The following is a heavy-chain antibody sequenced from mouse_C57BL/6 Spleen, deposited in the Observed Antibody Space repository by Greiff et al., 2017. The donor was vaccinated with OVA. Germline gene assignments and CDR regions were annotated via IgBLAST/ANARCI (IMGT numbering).Heavy chain of an antibody. J-gene: IGHJ4*01. CDR1: GFTFSSYG. CDR2: ISSGGSYT. Sequence: EVKLEESGGDLVKPGGSLKLSCAASGFTFSSYGMSWVRQTPDKRLEWVATISSGGSYTYYPDSVKGRFTISRDNAKNTLYLQMSSLKSEDTAMYYCASSITTVVARGDYYAMDYWGQGTSVTVSS. D-gene: IGHD1-1*01. CDR3: ASSITTVVARGDYYAMDY. V-gene: IGHV5-6*02.